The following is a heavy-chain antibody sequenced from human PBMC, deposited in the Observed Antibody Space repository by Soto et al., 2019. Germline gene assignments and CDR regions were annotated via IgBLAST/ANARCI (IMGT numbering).Heavy chain of an antibody. CDR2: ISYDGSNK. J-gene: IGHJ6*02. V-gene: IGHV3-30-3*01. CDR1: GFTFSSYA. D-gene: IGHD3-22*01. CDR3: ARGFVTTGYYYYFGMDA. Sequence: SLRLSCAASGFTFSSYAMHWVRQAPGKGLEWVAVISYDGSNKYYADSVKGRFTISRDNSKNTLYLQMNSLRAEDTAVYYCARGFVTTGYYYYFGMDAWGQGTTVTVSS.